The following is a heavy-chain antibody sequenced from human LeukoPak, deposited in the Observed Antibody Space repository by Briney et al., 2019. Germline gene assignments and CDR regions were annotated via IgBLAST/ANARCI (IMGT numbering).Heavy chain of an antibody. CDR3: ARDRLKYGSGSYYNIAGY. CDR2: ISYDGSNK. CDR1: GFTFSSYG. D-gene: IGHD3-10*01. J-gene: IGHJ4*02. Sequence: PGRSLRLSCAASGFTFSSYGMHWVRQAPGKGLEWVAVISYDGSNKYYADSVKGRFTISRDNSKNTLYLQMNSLRAEDTAVYYCARDRLKYGSGSYYNIAGYWGQGTLVTVSS. V-gene: IGHV3-30*03.